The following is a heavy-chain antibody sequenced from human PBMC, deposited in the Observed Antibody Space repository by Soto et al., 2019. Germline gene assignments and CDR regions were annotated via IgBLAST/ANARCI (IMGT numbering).Heavy chain of an antibody. CDR3: ARDRGAGIAVAGTTYFDY. J-gene: IGHJ4*02. V-gene: IGHV3-33*01. Sequence: QVQLVESGGGVVQPGRSLRLSCAASGFTFSSYGMHWVRQAPGKGLEWVAVIWYDGSNKYYADSVKGRFTISRDNSKNTLYLQMNSLRAEDTAVYYCARDRGAGIAVAGTTYFDYWGQGTLVTVSS. CDR1: GFTFSSYG. CDR2: IWYDGSNK. D-gene: IGHD6-19*01.